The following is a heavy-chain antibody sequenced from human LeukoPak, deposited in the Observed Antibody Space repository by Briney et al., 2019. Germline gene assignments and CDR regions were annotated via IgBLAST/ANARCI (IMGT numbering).Heavy chain of an antibody. J-gene: IGHJ4*02. D-gene: IGHD5-18*01. V-gene: IGHV4-39*01. CDR2: IYYSGST. CDR3: VRQGGYSYGYVGY. CDR1: GGSISSSSYY. Sequence: PSETLSLTCTVSGGSISSSSYYWGWIRQPPGKGLEWIGSIYYSGSTYYNPSLKSRVTISVDTSKNQFSLKLSSVTAADTAVYYCVRQGGYSYGYVGYWGQGTLVTVSS.